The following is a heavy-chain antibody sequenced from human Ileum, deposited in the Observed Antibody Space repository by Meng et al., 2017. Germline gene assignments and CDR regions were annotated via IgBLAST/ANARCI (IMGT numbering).Heavy chain of an antibody. CDR1: GGSISSGDFY. CDR3: ARDRDSSGYYPY. J-gene: IGHJ4*02. Sequence: QMQLHESGPGLVKPSGTLSLTCGVSGGSISSGDFYWSWIRQPPGKGLEWIGYIYYSGSTYYNPSLKSRLTISVDTSKNQFSLKLSSVTAADTAVYYCARDRDSSGYYPYWGQGTLVTVSS. CDR2: IYYSGST. V-gene: IGHV4-30-4*01. D-gene: IGHD3-22*01.